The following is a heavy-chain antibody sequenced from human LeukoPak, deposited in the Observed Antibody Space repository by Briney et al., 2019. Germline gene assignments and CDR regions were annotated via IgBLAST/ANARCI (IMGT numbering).Heavy chain of an antibody. Sequence: GGSLRLSCVASGFTFSNFAMSWVRQAPGKGLEWVAFIRYDGSNKYYADSVKGRFTISRDNSKNTLYLQMNSLRAEDTAVYYCAKDRDDYGDFYGMDVWGQGTTVTVSS. CDR2: IRYDGSNK. D-gene: IGHD4-17*01. V-gene: IGHV3-30*02. CDR3: AKDRDDYGDFYGMDV. J-gene: IGHJ6*02. CDR1: GFTFSNFA.